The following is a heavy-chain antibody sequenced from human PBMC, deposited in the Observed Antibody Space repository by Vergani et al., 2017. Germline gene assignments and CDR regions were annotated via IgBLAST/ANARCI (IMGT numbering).Heavy chain of an antibody. D-gene: IGHD3-10*01. CDR2: INAGNGNT. CDR1: GYTFTSYA. V-gene: IGHV1-3*01. Sequence: QVQLVQSGAEVKKPGASVKVSCKASGYTFTSYAMHWVRQAPGQRLEWMGWINAGNGNTKYSQKFQVRVTITRDTSASTAYMELSSLRSEDTAGYYCAREGAYDYGSGKERGGMDVWGQGTTVTVSS. J-gene: IGHJ6*02. CDR3: AREGAYDYGSGKERGGMDV.